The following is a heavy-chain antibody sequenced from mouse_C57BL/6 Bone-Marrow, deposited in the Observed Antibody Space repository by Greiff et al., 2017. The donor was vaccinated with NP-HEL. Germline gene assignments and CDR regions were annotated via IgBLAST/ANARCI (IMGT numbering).Heavy chain of an antibody. Sequence: DVMLVESGGDLVKPGGSLKLSCAASGFTFSSYGMSWVRQTPDTRLEWVATISSGGSYTSYPDSVKGRFPISRDNAKNTLYLQRSSLKSEDTAMYYCARQRLRRGYYAMDYWGQGTSVTVSS. CDR1: GFTFSSYG. D-gene: IGHD2-4*01. CDR2: ISSGGSYT. V-gene: IGHV5-6*02. CDR3: ARQRLRRGYYAMDY. J-gene: IGHJ4*01.